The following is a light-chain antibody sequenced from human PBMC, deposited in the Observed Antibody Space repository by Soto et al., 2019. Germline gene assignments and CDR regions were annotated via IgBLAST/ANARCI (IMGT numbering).Light chain of an antibody. V-gene: IGKV1-5*03. CDR1: ESISIW. CDR3: QQYKSSST. Sequence: DIQMTQSPSTLSASVGDTVTITCRASESISIWLAWYQQKPGKAPNLLINKASSLQSEVPSRFSGSGSGTEFTLTITSLQPDDCGVYYCQQYKSSSTFGQGTKVQIK. J-gene: IGKJ1*01. CDR2: KAS.